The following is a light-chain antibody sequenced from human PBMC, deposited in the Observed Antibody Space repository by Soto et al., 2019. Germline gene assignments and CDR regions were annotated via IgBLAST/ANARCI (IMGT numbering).Light chain of an antibody. CDR3: QQYGSSYPWT. CDR2: DAS. Sequence: IVLTQSPATLSLSPGERATLSCRASQSVSSYLAWYQQKPGQAPRLLIYDASNRATGIPARFSGSGSGTDFTLTISSLEPEDFAVYYCQQYGSSYPWTFGQGTKVDNK. CDR1: QSVSSY. V-gene: IGKV3-11*01. J-gene: IGKJ1*01.